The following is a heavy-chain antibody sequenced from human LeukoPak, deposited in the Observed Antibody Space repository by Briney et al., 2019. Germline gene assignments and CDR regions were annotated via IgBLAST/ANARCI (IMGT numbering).Heavy chain of an antibody. CDR2: IRYDGRNE. V-gene: IGHV3-30*02. D-gene: IGHD3-10*01. J-gene: IGHJ6*03. CDR1: RFTFSNYG. Sequence: HPGGSLRLSCAASRFTFSNYGMHWVRQAPGKGLEWVAFIRYDGRNEYYADSVKGRFTISRDNSKNTLYLQMNSLRAEDTAVYYCATQYGSGSYWYVNYYYYMDVWGKGTTVTISS. CDR3: ATQYGSGSYWYVNYYYYMDV.